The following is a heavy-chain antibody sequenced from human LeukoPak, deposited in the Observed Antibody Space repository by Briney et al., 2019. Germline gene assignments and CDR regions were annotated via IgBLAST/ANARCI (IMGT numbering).Heavy chain of an antibody. J-gene: IGHJ4*02. CDR3: TTQRSRITMVRGVIRSDH. CDR1: GFTFSTYG. Sequence: GRSLRLSCAASGFTFSTYGMHWVRQAPAKGLEWVALISYDGSNKFYADSVKGRFTISRDNSKNTLYLQMNSLKTEDTAVYYWTTQRSRITMVRGVIRSDHWGQGTLVTVSS. V-gene: IGHV3-30*03. D-gene: IGHD3-10*01. CDR2: ISYDGSNK.